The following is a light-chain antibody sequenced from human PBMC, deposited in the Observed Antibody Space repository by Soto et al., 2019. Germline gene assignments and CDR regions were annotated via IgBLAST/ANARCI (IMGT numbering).Light chain of an antibody. V-gene: IGLV2-23*02. J-gene: IGLJ1*01. CDR1: SSDVGSYSL. CDR2: EAT. CDR3: CSSAGTSTLGIYV. Sequence: QSALTQPASVSGSPGQSITISCTGTSSDVGSYSLVSWYQQHPGKAPKVMIYEATKRPSGVSNRFSGSKSGNTASLTISGLQAEDDAYYYCCSSAGTSTLGIYVFGSGTKVTVL.